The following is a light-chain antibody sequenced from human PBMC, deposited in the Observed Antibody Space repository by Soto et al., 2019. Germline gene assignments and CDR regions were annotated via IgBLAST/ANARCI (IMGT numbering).Light chain of an antibody. CDR2: DDN. Sequence: QAVVTQPPSASGTPGQRVTISCSGSSSNIGRNYVYWYQQLPGTAPKLLVFDDNQRPSGVPDRFSDSKSGTSASLTIGGLWSEDEADYYGAAWDSSVSGRVFGGGTKVTVL. J-gene: IGLJ3*02. CDR3: AAWDSSVSGRV. V-gene: IGLV1-47*02. CDR1: SSNIGRNY.